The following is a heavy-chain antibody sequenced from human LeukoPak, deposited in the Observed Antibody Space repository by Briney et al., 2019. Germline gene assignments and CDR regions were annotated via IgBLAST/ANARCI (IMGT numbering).Heavy chain of an antibody. CDR2: ISAYNGNT. J-gene: IGHJ4*02. D-gene: IGHD3-22*01. CDR3: ARIRYYYDSSGYYLYYFDY. V-gene: IGHV1-18*01. Sequence: GASVKVSCKASGYTFTSYGISWVRQAPGQGLEWMGWISAYNGNTNYAQKLQGRVTMTTDTSTSTAYMELRSLRSDDTAVYYCARIRYYYDSSGYYLYYFDYWGQGTLVTVSS. CDR1: GYTFTSYG.